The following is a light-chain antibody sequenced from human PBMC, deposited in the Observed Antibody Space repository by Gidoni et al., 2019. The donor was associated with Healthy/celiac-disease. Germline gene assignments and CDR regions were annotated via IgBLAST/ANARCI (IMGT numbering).Light chain of an antibody. V-gene: IGKV3-20*01. CDR1: QSVSSSY. Sequence: EIVLTQSPRTLSLSPGERATLSCSASQSVSSSYLAWYQQKPGQAPRLLIYGASSRATGIPDRFSGSGSGTDFTLTISRLEPEDFAVYYCQQYGSSPPVTFGGGTKVEIK. CDR3: QQYGSSPPVT. CDR2: GAS. J-gene: IGKJ4*01.